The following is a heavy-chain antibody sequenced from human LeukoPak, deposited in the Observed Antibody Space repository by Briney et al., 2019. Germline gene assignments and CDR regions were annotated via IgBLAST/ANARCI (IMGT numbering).Heavy chain of an antibody. CDR2: MNPNSGNT. Sequence: ASVKVSCKASGGTFSSYAISWVRQAPGQGLEWMGWMNPNSGNTGYAQKFQGRVTITRNTSISTAYMELSSLRSEDTAVYYCARGVYDFWSGYSPGYYYMDVWGKGTTVTVSS. CDR3: ARGVYDFWSGYSPGYYYMDV. D-gene: IGHD3-3*01. J-gene: IGHJ6*03. V-gene: IGHV1-8*03. CDR1: GGTFSSYA.